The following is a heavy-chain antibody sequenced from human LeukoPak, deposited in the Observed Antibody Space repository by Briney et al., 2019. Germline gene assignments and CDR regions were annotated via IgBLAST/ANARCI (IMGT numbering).Heavy chain of an antibody. CDR3: AGGYGTFPY. J-gene: IGHJ4*02. V-gene: IGHV3-7*04. Sequence: GGSLRLSCAASGFTFSSYAMSWVRQAPGKGLEWVANIKHDGSDKDYVDSVKGRFIISRDNAKNSLYLQMNSLRAEDTAVYYCAGGYGTFPYWGQGTLVTVPS. CDR2: IKHDGSDK. CDR1: GFTFSSYA. D-gene: IGHD2/OR15-2a*01.